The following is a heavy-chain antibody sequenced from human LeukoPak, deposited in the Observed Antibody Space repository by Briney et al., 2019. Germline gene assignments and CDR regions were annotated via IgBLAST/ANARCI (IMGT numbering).Heavy chain of an antibody. D-gene: IGHD2-15*01. CDR3: TRGCSGGSCSRDAMDV. CDR1: GYSFSSDW. V-gene: IGHV5-51*01. J-gene: IGHJ6*02. CDR2: IFPIDSET. Sequence: GESLKISCKASGYSFSSDWIAWVRQMPGKGLEWMGIIFPIDSETTYSPSFQGQVTISAGKSISTAYLQWSSLKASDTAMNYCTRGCSGGSCSRDAMDVWGQGTMVTVSS.